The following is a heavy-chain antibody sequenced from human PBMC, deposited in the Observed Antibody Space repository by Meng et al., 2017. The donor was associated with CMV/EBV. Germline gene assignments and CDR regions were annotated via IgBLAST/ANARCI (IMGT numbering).Heavy chain of an antibody. J-gene: IGHJ4*02. CDR2: IYWDDDK. CDR3: ARLYDSSGYYLGYFDY. D-gene: IGHD3-22*01. Sequence: TFTESGSTVVQPTQTLTLTCPFSGFSLSTSGVGVGWIRQLPGKALEWLALIYWDDDKRYSPSLKSRLTITKDTSKNQVVLTMTNMDPVDTATYYCARLYDSSGYYLGYFDYWGQGTLVTVSS. V-gene: IGHV2-5*02. CDR1: GFSLSTSGVG.